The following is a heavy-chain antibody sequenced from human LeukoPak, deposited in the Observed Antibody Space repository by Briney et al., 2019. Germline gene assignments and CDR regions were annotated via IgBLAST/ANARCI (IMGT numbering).Heavy chain of an antibody. CDR3: VKGPRRARGALDV. V-gene: IGHV3-30*18. CDR2: ISNDGNKK. Sequence: GNSLRLSCTASGFTFRAYAMHWVRQAPGKGLEWVALISNDGNKKYYADSVKGRFTISRDNSKSSLDLPVNSLRVEDTAVYYCVKGPRRARGALDVWGPGTTVTVFS. CDR1: GFTFRAYA. J-gene: IGHJ3*01.